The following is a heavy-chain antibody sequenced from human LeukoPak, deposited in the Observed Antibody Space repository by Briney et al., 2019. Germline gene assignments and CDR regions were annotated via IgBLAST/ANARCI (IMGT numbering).Heavy chain of an antibody. D-gene: IGHD6-6*01. CDR2: ISSGSTYV. J-gene: IGHJ3*02. CDR1: GFTFSSYA. Sequence: SPGGSLRLSCAASGFTFSSYAMSWVRQAPGKGLEWVSSISSGSTYVYYADSVQGRFTISRDNAQSSMYLQMNSLRAEDTAVYYCGRVGGRSKAAKGDAFDIWGQGTMVVVSS. CDR3: GRVGGRSKAAKGDAFDI. V-gene: IGHV3-21*01.